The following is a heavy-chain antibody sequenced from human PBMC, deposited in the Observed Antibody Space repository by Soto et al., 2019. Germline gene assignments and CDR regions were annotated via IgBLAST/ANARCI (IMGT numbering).Heavy chain of an antibody. D-gene: IGHD6-19*01. CDR2: ISDGVDRA. CDR1: GFNFATYS. V-gene: IGHV3-23*01. CDR3: ARYTAVADPYYCDY. J-gene: IGHJ4*02. Sequence: GGSLRLSCAASGFNFATYSMSWVRQAPGKGLEWVAGISDGVDRAYYGDSVKGRFTISRDTSKNMLYLHMNSLRAEDTAIYYCARYTAVADPYYCDYWGQGTLGIVSA.